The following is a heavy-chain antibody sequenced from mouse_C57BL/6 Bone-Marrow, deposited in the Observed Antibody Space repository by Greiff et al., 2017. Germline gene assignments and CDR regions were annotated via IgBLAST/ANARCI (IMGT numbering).Heavy chain of an antibody. CDR2: IHPNSGST. J-gene: IGHJ4*01. Sequence: VQLQQPGAELVKPGASVKLSCKASGYTFTSYWMHWVKQRPGQGLEWIGMIHPNSGSTNYNEKFKSKATLTVDKASSTAYMQLSSLTSEDSAVDYCARGVSSGLYAMDYWGQGTSVTVSS. D-gene: IGHD3-2*02. CDR1: GYTFTSYW. CDR3: ARGVSSGLYAMDY. V-gene: IGHV1-64*01.